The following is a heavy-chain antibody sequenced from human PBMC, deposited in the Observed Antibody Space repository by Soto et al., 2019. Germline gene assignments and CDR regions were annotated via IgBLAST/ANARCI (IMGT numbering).Heavy chain of an antibody. Sequence: QVQLVESGGGVVQPGRSLRLSCAASGFTFSSYAMHWVRQAPGKGLEWVAVISYDGSNKYYADSVKGRFTISRDNSKNTLYLQMNSLRAEDTAVYYCARDDFEFCSSTSCYVGAVDYWGQGPLVTVSS. CDR3: ARDDFEFCSSTSCYVGAVDY. CDR2: ISYDGSNK. D-gene: IGHD2-2*01. V-gene: IGHV3-30-3*01. J-gene: IGHJ4*02. CDR1: GFTFSSYA.